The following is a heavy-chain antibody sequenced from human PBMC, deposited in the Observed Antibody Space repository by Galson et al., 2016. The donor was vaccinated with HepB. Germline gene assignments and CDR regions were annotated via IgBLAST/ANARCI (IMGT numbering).Heavy chain of an antibody. CDR1: GDSVSSDSCT. Sequence: CAISGDSVSSDSCTWNWIRQSPSRGLEWLGRTYYRSKWYNEYASSVKSRINIKPDTSRNQFSLQLNSVTPEDTAVYYCAENINWGFESWGQGTQVTVSS. CDR2: TYYRSKWYN. CDR3: AENINWGFES. J-gene: IGHJ4*02. D-gene: IGHD7-27*01. V-gene: IGHV6-1*01.